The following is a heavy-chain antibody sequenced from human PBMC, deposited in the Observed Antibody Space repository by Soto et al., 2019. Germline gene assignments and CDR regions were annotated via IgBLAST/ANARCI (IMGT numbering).Heavy chain of an antibody. D-gene: IGHD3-10*01. CDR2: INPIVSMS. CDR1: GDTFSFYT. Sequence: SVKVSCKASGDTFSFYTINWVRQAPGLGLEWVGRINPIVSMSNYAQKFQGRVSMTADKSTSTAYMELRSLRSDDTAMYFCAASYGPGYRVFDYWGQGALVTVSS. CDR3: AASYGPGYRVFDY. V-gene: IGHV1-69*02. J-gene: IGHJ4*02.